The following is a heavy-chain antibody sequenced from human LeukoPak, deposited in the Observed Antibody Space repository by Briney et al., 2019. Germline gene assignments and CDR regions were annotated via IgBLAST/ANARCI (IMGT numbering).Heavy chain of an antibody. Sequence: GGSLRLSCTASGFTFGDYAMSWVRQAPGKGLEWVGFIRSKAYGGTTEYAASVKGRFTISRDDSKSIAYLQMNSLKTEDTAVYYCTRDHYDVGIAAAVSYYYYYYGMDVWGQGTTVTVSS. CDR3: TRDHYDVGIAAAVSYYYYYYGMDV. V-gene: IGHV3-49*04. D-gene: IGHD6-13*01. J-gene: IGHJ6*02. CDR2: IRSKAYGGTT. CDR1: GFTFGDYA.